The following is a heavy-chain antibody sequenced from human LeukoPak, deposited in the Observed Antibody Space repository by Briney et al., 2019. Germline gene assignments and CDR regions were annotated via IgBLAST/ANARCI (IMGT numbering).Heavy chain of an antibody. D-gene: IGHD6-13*01. V-gene: IGHV3-74*01. Sequence: GGSLRLSCAASGITFSSYWMHWVRQAPGKGLVWVSRINGDGSGTTYADSVKGRFTISRDNAKNTLYLQMNSLRAEDTALYYCARSGYSSSWRPIDYWGQGALVTVSS. CDR2: INGDGSGT. J-gene: IGHJ4*02. CDR1: GITFSSYW. CDR3: ARSGYSSSWRPIDY.